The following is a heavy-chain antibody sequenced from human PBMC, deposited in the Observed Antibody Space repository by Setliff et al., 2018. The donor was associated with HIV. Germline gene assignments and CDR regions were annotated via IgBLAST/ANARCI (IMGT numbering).Heavy chain of an antibody. Sequence: ASVKVSCKASGYTFIGYFIHWVRQAPGQGPEWMGWISPYDLSERTSQRFRGRVTMTRDTSINAAYLDLSGLTSDDTAVYYCARQFSNSFDSWGQGTLVTVSS. CDR3: ARQFSNSFDS. J-gene: IGHJ4*02. D-gene: IGHD7-27*01. CDR2: ISPYDLSE. V-gene: IGHV1-2*02. CDR1: GYTFIGYF.